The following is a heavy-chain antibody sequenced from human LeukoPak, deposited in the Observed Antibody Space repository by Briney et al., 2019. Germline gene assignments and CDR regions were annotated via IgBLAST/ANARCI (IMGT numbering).Heavy chain of an antibody. CDR3: TTHYYDSSGLDY. CDR2: IKSKTDGGTT. V-gene: IGHV3-15*01. D-gene: IGHD3-22*01. CDR1: GFTFSNAW. J-gene: IGHJ4*02. Sequence: PGGSLRLSCAASGFTFSNAWMSWVRQAPGKGLEWVGRIKSKTDGGTTDYAAPVKGRFTISRDDSKNTLYLQMNSLKTEDTAVYYCTTHYYDSSGLDYWGQGTLVTVSS.